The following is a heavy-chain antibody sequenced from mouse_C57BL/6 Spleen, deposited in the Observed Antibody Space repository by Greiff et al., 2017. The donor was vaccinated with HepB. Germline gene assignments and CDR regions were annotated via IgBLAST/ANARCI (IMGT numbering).Heavy chain of an antibody. J-gene: IGHJ1*03. CDR2: INPYNGGT. Sequence: EVQLQQSGPVLVKPGASVKMSCKASGYTFTDYYINWVKQSHGKSLEWIGVINPYNGGTSYNQKFKGKATLTVDKSSSTAYMELNSLTSEDSAVYYCARRGYYGSSSWYFDVWGTGTTVTVSS. V-gene: IGHV1-19*01. CDR3: ARRGYYGSSSWYFDV. CDR1: GYTFTDYY. D-gene: IGHD1-1*01.